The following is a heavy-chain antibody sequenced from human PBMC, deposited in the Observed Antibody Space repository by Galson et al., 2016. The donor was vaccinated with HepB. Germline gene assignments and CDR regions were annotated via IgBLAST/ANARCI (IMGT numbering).Heavy chain of an antibody. CDR2: IRSKPNSYAT. CDR3: TTMLAYCSSTSC. V-gene: IGHV3-73*01. J-gene: IGHJ4*02. D-gene: IGHD2-2*01. Sequence: QASGKGLEWVGRIRSKPNSYATAYAASVEGRFTISRDDSKNTVYLQMHSLITEDTAVYYCTTMLAYCSSTSCWGQGTLVTVSS.